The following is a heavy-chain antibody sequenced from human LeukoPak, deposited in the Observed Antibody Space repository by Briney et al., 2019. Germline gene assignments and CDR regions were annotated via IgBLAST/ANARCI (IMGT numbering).Heavy chain of an antibody. V-gene: IGHV3-48*04. J-gene: IGHJ4*02. Sequence: PGGSLRLSCAASGFTFSSYSMNWVRQAPGKGLEWVSYISSSSSTIYYADSVKGRFSISRDNAKNTLYLQMNSLRVEDTAVYYCARGRPHGNDYWGQGTPVTVSS. D-gene: IGHD4-23*01. CDR2: ISSSSSTI. CDR1: GFTFSSYS. CDR3: ARGRPHGNDY.